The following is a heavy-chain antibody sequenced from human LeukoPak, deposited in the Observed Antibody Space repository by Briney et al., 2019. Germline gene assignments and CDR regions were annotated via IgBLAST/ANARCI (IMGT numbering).Heavy chain of an antibody. V-gene: IGHV3-23*01. CDR2: ISSGGNNP. J-gene: IGHJ5*01. Sequence: HSGGSLRLPCAASGFTFSSYAMNWVRQAPGKGLGGVSVISSGGNNPYYADSVTGRFTVSRDNSKITMYLQMNSLSAEDTAVYYCARGRGSGNYNCFDSWGQGTLVTVSS. D-gene: IGHD3-10*01. CDR3: ARGRGSGNYNCFDS. CDR1: GFTFSSYA.